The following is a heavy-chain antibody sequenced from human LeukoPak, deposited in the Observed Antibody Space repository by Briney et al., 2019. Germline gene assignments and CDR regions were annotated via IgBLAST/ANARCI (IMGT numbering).Heavy chain of an antibody. CDR1: GFTFSSYA. V-gene: IGHV3-23*01. CDR2: IGRNGGDI. J-gene: IGHJ4*02. CDR3: AKYAPPTTVVTRFFDY. Sequence: GGSLRLSCAASGFTFSSYAMTWVRQAPGKGLEWVSVIGRNGGDIQYADSVKGRFTISRDNSKNTLYLQMNSLRAEDTAVYYCAKYAPPTTVVTRFFDYWGQGTLVTVSS. D-gene: IGHD4-23*01.